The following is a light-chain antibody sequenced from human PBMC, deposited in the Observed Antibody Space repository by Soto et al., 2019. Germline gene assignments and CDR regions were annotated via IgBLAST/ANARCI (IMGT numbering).Light chain of an antibody. J-gene: IGKJ1*01. CDR3: QQSYSSPPT. CDR1: QSISNH. Sequence: DIQMTRSPSSLSASVEYIFIITCRASQSISNHLNWYQQKQGKAPKLLIFAASSLQSGVPSRLSGSRYGPDLTLTISSMKTEDFETYYCQQSYSSPPTFGQGTQVDIK. V-gene: IGKV1-39*01. CDR2: AAS.